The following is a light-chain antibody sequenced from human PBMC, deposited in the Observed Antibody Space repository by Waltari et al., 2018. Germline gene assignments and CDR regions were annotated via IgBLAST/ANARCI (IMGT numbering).Light chain of an antibody. CDR3: QQYSNWPYT. CDR1: QRVSSK. V-gene: IGKV3-15*01. Sequence: MTQSPATLSVSPGERATLSCRASQRVSSKLAWYQQKPGQAPRLLIYGASTRATAIPARFSGSGSGTEFTLTISSLQSEDFAVYYCQQYSNWPYTFGQGTKLEIK. J-gene: IGKJ2*01. CDR2: GAS.